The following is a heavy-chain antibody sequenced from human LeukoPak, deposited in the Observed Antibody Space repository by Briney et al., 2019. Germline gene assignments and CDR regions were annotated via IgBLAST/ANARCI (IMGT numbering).Heavy chain of an antibody. CDR2: ININSGGI. CDR1: GYTFIDYW. J-gene: IGHJ4*02. D-gene: IGHD4-23*01. V-gene: IGHV1-2*02. Sequence: GASVKLSFKASGYTFIDYWIHWVRHAPGQGLEWRVGININSGGINYAQHSQGRVTMTRTTSITTAYMELTRLRFDDTAGISGRRDRDGGVGTIDYGGQGTLVPVPS. CDR3: RRDRDGGVGTIDY.